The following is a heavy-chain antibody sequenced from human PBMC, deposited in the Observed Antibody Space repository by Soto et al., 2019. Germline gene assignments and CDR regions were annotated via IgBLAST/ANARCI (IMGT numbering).Heavy chain of an antibody. CDR3: ARGGDIVVVPAAMEAIKYYYYGMDV. CDR2: ISYDGSNK. J-gene: IGHJ6*02. CDR1: GFTFSSYA. Sequence: GGSLRLSCAASGFTFSSYAMHWVRQAPGKGLEWVAVISYDGSNKYYADSVKGRFTISRDNSKNTLYLQMNSLRAEDTAVYYCARGGDIVVVPAAMEAIKYYYYGMDVWGQGTTVTVSS. V-gene: IGHV3-30-3*01. D-gene: IGHD2-2*01.